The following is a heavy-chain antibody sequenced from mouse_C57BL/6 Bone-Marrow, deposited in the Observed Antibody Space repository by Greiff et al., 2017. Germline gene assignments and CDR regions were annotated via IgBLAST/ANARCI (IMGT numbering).Heavy chain of an antibody. Sequence: QVQLKQPGAELVRPGTSVKLSCKASGYTFTSYWMHWVKQRPGQGLEWIGVIDPSDSYTNYNQKFKGKATLTVDTSSSTAYMQLSSLTSEDSAVYYCARRYYADWFAYWGQGTLVTVSA. V-gene: IGHV1-59*01. CDR1: GYTFTSYW. CDR2: IDPSDSYT. J-gene: IGHJ3*01. D-gene: IGHD2-1*01. CDR3: ARRYYADWFAY.